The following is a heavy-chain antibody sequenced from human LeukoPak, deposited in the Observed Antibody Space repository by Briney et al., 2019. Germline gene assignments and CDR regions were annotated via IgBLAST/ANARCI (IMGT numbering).Heavy chain of an antibody. CDR1: GFTFSSYA. CDR3: AKDGYCSSTSCYNYYFDY. CDR2: ISGRGGST. V-gene: IGHV3-23*01. J-gene: IGHJ4*02. Sequence: GGSLRLSCAASGFTFSSYAMSWVRQAPGKGLEWVSAISGRGGSTYYADSVKGRFTISRDNSKNTLYLQMNSLRAEDTAVYYCAKDGYCSSTSCYNYYFDYWGQGTLVTVSS. D-gene: IGHD2-2*03.